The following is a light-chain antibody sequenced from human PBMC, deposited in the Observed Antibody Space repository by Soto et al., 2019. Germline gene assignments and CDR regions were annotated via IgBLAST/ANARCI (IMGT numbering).Light chain of an antibody. CDR3: QQYGSSPTFT. CDR1: QSVSSSY. Sequence: EIVLTQSPGTLSLSPGERATLSCRASQSVSSSYLAWYQQKPGQAPRLLSYGASSRATGIPDRFSGSGSGIDFTLTICRLEPEDFAVYYCQQYGSSPTFTFGQGTKLEIK. V-gene: IGKV3-20*01. J-gene: IGKJ2*01. CDR2: GAS.